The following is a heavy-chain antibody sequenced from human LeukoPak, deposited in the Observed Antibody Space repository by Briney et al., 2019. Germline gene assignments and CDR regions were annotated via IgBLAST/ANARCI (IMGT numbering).Heavy chain of an antibody. D-gene: IGHD4-23*01. V-gene: IGHV1-69*05. CDR3: ASSGGNSGRDY. CDR1: GGTFSSYA. CDR2: IIPIFGTA. Sequence: SVKVSCKASGGTFSSYAISWVRQAPGQGLEWMGRIIPIFGTANYAQKFQGRVTITTDESTSTAYMELSSLRSEDTAVYCCASSGGNSGRDYWGQGTLVTVSS. J-gene: IGHJ4*02.